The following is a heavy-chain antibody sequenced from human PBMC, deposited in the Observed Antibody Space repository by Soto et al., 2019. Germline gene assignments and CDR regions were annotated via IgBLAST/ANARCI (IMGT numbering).Heavy chain of an antibody. Sequence: SAKVSCNASGGPFSSYAISRVRQFPGQGLEWMGGIIPTSGTANYAQKFQGRVTITADKSTSTAYMELSSLRSEDTAVYYCARSSSWENNWFDPWGQGTLVTVSS. J-gene: IGHJ5*02. CDR2: IIPTSGTA. V-gene: IGHV1-69*06. CDR1: GGPFSSYA. D-gene: IGHD6-13*01. CDR3: ARSSSWENNWFDP.